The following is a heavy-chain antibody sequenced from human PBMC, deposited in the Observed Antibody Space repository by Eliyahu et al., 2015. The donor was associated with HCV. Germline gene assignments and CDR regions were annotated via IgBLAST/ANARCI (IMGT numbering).Heavy chain of an antibody. V-gene: IGHV3-64*01. D-gene: IGHD5/OR15-5a*01. Sequence: EVQLVESGGGLVQPGGSLXLSCAASGFTXSSYAMHWVRQAPGKGLQYVSAISSNGGRTYYAKTVKGRFTISRDNSKNTLYLQMGSLRAEDMAVYYCARSYSVYAVYYYGMDVWGQGTTVTVSS. CDR2: ISSNGGRT. CDR3: ARSYSVYAVYYYGMDV. J-gene: IGHJ6*02. CDR1: GFTXSSYA.